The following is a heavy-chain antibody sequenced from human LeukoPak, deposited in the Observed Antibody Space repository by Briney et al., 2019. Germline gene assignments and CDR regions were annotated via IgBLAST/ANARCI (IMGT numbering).Heavy chain of an antibody. D-gene: IGHD1-26*01. CDR1: GFTFSSYA. CDR3: ARVGVGATTFFDY. V-gene: IGHV3-30*04. J-gene: IGHJ4*02. CDR2: ISYDGSNK. Sequence: GRSLRLSCAASGFTFSSYAMHWVRQAPGKGLEWVAVISYDGSNKYYADSVKGRFTISRDNSKNTLYLQMNSLRAEDTAVYYCARVGVGATTFFDYWGQGTLVTVSS.